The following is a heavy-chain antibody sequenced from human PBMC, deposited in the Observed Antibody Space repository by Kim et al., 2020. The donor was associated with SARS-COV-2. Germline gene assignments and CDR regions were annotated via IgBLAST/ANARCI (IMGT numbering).Heavy chain of an antibody. CDR1: GGSISSYY. Sequence: SETLSLTCTVSGGSISSYYWSWIRQPPGKGLEWIGYIYYSGSTNYNRSLKSRVTISVDTSKNQFSLKLSSVTAADTAVYYCARALDPVRGVNFEYWGQGTLVTVSS. D-gene: IGHD3-10*01. CDR3: ARALDPVRGVNFEY. V-gene: IGHV4-59*13. J-gene: IGHJ4*02. CDR2: IYYSGST.